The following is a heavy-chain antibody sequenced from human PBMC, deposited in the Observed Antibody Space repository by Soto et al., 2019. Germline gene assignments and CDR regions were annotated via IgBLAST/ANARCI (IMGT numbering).Heavy chain of an antibody. CDR2: AH. CDR1: GFSLTTGGMT. V-gene: IGHV2-5*01. CDR3: TLRHGSSMGPIY. Sequence: SGPTLVNPTQTLTLTCTVSGFSLTTGGMTVGWIRQPPGKAPEWLALAHEYSPSLQYRLTFTKDTSKNQVVLTMTNVDPGDTATYYCTLRHGSSMGPIYWGQGIQVTVSS. D-gene: IGHD3-10*01. J-gene: IGHJ4*02.